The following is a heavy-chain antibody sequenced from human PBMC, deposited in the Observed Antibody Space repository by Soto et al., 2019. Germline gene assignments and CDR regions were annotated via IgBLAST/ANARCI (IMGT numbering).Heavy chain of an antibody. CDR3: AREWSGLETFDY. CDR2: ISSSSSTL. V-gene: IGHV3-48*02. CDR1: GFTFSSDS. J-gene: IGHJ4*02. Sequence: PGGSLRLSCAASGFTFSSDSMNWGRLAPGKGLKWFSYISSSSSTLYYPDSVKGRFTIYRDNAKNSLYLQMNSLRDEDTAAYYCAREWSGLETFDYWGQGTLVTVSS. D-gene: IGHD2-8*01.